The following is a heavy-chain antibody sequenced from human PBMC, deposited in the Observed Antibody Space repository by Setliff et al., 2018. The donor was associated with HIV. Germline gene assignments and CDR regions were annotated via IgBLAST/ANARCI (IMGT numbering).Heavy chain of an antibody. J-gene: IGHJ4*02. V-gene: IGHV4-59*08. Sequence: PSETLSLTCTVSGGSISNYYWSWIRQSPGKGLEWIGCVFYSGSANYSPSLKSRVTISADTSKNQFSLKLSSMTAADTAVYYCARHLTPLLVVVSWGQGTLVTVSS. CDR1: GGSISNYY. CDR3: ARHLTPLLVVVS. D-gene: IGHD2-15*01. CDR2: VFYSGSA.